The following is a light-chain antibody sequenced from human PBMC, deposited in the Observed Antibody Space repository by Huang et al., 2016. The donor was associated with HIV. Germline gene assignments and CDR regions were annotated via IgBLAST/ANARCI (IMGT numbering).Light chain of an antibody. CDR2: GAS. V-gene: IGKV3-15*01. J-gene: IGKJ4*01. Sequence: EIVMTQSPATLSVSPGESATLSCRASQSVSGKLAWYQQRPGQAPRLLIYGASTRVPGISDRFIGSGSGTEFTLTITSLQSEDFAVYYCQQYDKWPPLTFGGGTKVDIK. CDR1: QSVSGK. CDR3: QQYDKWPPLT.